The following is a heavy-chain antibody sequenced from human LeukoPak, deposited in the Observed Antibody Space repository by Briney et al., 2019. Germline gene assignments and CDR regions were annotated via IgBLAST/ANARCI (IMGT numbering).Heavy chain of an antibody. V-gene: IGHV3-23*01. CDR1: GFTFSSYA. CDR3: AKRTSGSSWYSSDY. Sequence: GGSLRLSCAASGFTFSSYAMNWVRQAPGKGLEWVSTMSGDAASTYYADSVKGRFTISRDNSKNTLYLQMNSLRAEDTAVYYCAKRTSGSSWYSSDYWGQGTLVTVSS. CDR2: MSGDAAST. J-gene: IGHJ4*02. D-gene: IGHD6-13*01.